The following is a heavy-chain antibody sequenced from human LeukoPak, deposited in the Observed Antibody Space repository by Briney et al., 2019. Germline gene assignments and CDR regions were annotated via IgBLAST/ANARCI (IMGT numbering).Heavy chain of an antibody. CDR2: IIPIFGTA. CDR1: GGTFSSYA. Sequence: GASVKVSCKASGGTFSSYAISWVRRAPGQGLEWMGGIIPIFGTANYAQKFQGRVTITTDESTSTAYMELSSLRSEDTAVYYCARVGVVAYAFDIWGQGTMVTVSS. D-gene: IGHD2-15*01. CDR3: ARVGVVAYAFDI. V-gene: IGHV1-69*05. J-gene: IGHJ3*02.